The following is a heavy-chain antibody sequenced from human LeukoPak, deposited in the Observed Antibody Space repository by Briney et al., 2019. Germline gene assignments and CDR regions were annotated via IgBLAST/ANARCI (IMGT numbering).Heavy chain of an antibody. Sequence: PGGSLRLSCAASGFTFSTYWMSWVRQAPGKGLEWVANIKTDGSEKYCVDSVKGRFTISRDNAKNSMYLQMNSLPTEDTAVYYCAREVPWYAFKYDAFDIWGLGTMVTVSS. CDR1: GFTFSTYW. J-gene: IGHJ3*02. CDR3: AREVPWYAFKYDAFDI. CDR2: IKTDGSEK. V-gene: IGHV3-7*01. D-gene: IGHD3-10*01.